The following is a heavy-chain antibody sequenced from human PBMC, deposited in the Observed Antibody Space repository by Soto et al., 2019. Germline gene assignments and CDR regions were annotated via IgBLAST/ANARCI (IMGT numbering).Heavy chain of an antibody. V-gene: IGHV4-31*02. CDR2: ISYSGSS. Sequence: QVQLQESGPRLVKPSQTLSLTCSVSGGSITSGGYYWNWIRQFPGGGLEWIGYISYSGSSYYNPSLESRVTVSIDTSESQFSLKVTSMTAADTAVYFCARAHTYYYDSGSYSKQSFYFDFWGQGTLVTVSS. D-gene: IGHD3-22*01. CDR1: GGSITSGGYY. CDR3: ARAHTYYYDSGSYSKQSFYFDF. J-gene: IGHJ4*02.